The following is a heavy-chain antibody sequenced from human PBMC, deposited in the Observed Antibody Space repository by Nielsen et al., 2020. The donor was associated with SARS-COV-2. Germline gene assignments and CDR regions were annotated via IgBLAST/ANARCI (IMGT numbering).Heavy chain of an antibody. Sequence: GSLRLSCTVSGGSISSSSYYWGWIRQPPGKGLEWIGSIYYSGSTYYNPSLKGRVTISVDTSKNQFSLKLSSVTAADTAVYYCASQRGSYYYYGMDVWGQGTTVTVSS. J-gene: IGHJ6*02. D-gene: IGHD1-26*01. CDR2: IYYSGST. CDR3: ASQRGSYYYYGMDV. V-gene: IGHV4-39*01. CDR1: GGSISSSSYY.